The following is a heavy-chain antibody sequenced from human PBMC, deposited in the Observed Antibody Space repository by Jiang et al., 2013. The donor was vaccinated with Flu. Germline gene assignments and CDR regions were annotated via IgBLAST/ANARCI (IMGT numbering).Heavy chain of an antibody. D-gene: IGHD3-9*01. CDR3: VKVGNDILTGYFGY. CDR1: GFTFSSYA. J-gene: IGHJ4*02. V-gene: IGHV3-64D*06. Sequence: VQLVESGGGLVQPGGSLRLSCSASGFTFSSYAMHWVRQAPGKGLEYVSAISSNGGSTYYADSVKGRFTISRDNSKNTLYLQMSSLRAEDTAVYYCVKVGNDILTGYFGYWGQGTLVTVSS. CDR2: ISSNGGST.